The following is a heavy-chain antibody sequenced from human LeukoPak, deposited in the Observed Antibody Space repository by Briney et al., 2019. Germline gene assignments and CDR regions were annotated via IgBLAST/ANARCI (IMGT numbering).Heavy chain of an antibody. V-gene: IGHV4-4*07. J-gene: IGHJ5*02. CDR3: AREKDDFWSGFTKSLFTGWFDP. CDR2: IYTSGST. CDR1: GGSISSYY. Sequence: NPSQTLSLTCTVSGGSISSYYWSWIRQPAGKGLEWIGRIYTSGSTNYNPSLKSRVTMSVDTSKNQFSLKLSSVTAADTAVYYCAREKDDFWSGFTKSLFTGWFDPWGQGTLVTVSS. D-gene: IGHD3-3*01.